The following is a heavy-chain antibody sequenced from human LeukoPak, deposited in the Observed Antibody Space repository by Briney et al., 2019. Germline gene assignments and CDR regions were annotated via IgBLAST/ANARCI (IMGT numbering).Heavy chain of an antibody. D-gene: IGHD3-9*01. J-gene: IGHJ6*02. CDR3: AKGYFDWFSYYYGMDV. Sequence: GGSLRLSCAASGFTFSGYAMSWVRQAPGKGLEWVSAISGSGGSTYYADSVKGRLTISRDNSKNTLYLQMNSLRAEDTAVYYCAKGYFDWFSYYYGMDVWGQGTTVTVSS. CDR1: GFTFSGYA. V-gene: IGHV3-23*01. CDR2: ISGSGGST.